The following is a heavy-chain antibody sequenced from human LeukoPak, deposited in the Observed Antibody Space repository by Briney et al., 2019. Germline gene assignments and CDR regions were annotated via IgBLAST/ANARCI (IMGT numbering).Heavy chain of an antibody. D-gene: IGHD3-22*01. Sequence: PGGSLRLSCAASGFTFSSYAMHWVRQAPGKGLEWVAVISYDGSNKYYADSVKGRFTISRDNSKNTLYLQMNSLRAEDTAVYYCARDPIFLITGDGMDVWGQGTTVTVSS. V-gene: IGHV3-30-3*01. CDR2: ISYDGSNK. CDR3: ARDPIFLITGDGMDV. J-gene: IGHJ6*02. CDR1: GFTFSSYA.